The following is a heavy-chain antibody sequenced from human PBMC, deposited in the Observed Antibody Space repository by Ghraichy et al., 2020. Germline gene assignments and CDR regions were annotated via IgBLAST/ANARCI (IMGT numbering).Heavy chain of an antibody. CDR2: ITGSSYNT. CDR1: GFNFRSYA. D-gene: IGHD1-26*01. CDR3: AKTNSGSYHRSLMDK. V-gene: IGHV3-23*01. Sequence: GESLNISCAASGFNFRSYAMTWVRQAPGKALEWVSSITGSSYNTFYVDSVKGRFTISRDNSMNTLSLQMNSLRGEETAVYYCAKTNSGSYHRSLMDKWGQGTLVTVSS. J-gene: IGHJ4*02.